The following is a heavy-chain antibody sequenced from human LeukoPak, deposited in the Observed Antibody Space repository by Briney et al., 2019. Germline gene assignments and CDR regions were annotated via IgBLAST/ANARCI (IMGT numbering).Heavy chain of an antibody. CDR1: GGSIDSYY. D-gene: IGHD6-13*01. Sequence: SETLSLTCTVSGGSIDSYYWTWIRQPPGKGLEWIGCIYYSGSANYNPSLKSRVTISVDTSKNQFSLELRSLTAADSAVYYCARDQQPDYWGQGTLVTVSS. CDR2: IYYSGSA. J-gene: IGHJ4*02. V-gene: IGHV4-59*01. CDR3: ARDQQPDY.